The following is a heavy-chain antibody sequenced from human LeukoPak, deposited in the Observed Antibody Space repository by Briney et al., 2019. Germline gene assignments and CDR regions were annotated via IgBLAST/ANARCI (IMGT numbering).Heavy chain of an antibody. CDR1: GYTFTGYY. V-gene: IGHV1-2*02. D-gene: IGHD4-17*01. CDR2: INPKSGGT. CDR3: ARDCDHGDYRFPLCFDP. Sequence: ASVKVSCKASGYTFTGYYMHWVRQAPGQGLEWMGWINPKSGGTNYAQKFQGRVTMTRDTSISTAYMEMSRLRSDDTAVYYCARDCDHGDYRFPLCFDPWGQGTLVTVSS. J-gene: IGHJ5*02.